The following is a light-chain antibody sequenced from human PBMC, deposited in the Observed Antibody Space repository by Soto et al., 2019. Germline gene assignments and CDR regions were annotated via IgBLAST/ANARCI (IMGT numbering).Light chain of an antibody. CDR2: SNN. Sequence: QSVLTQPPSASGTPGQRVTISCSGSSSNIGSNTVNWYQQLPGTAPKLLIYSNNQRPSGVPDRFSGSKSGTSASLAIRGLQAEDEADYYGAAWDDSLNGPHVVFGGGTKLTVL. CDR3: AAWDDSLNGPHVV. CDR1: SSNIGSNT. V-gene: IGLV1-44*01. J-gene: IGLJ2*01.